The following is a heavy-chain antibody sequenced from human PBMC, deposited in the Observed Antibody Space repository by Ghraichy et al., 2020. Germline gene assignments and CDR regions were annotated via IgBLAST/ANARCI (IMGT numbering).Heavy chain of an antibody. CDR2: IYTTGTT. CDR3: ARGPPPDLDF. V-gene: IGHV4-4*07. CDR1: GGSISNYY. D-gene: IGHD1-14*01. Sequence: SQTLSLTCTVSGGSISNYYWSWIRQPAGKGLEWIGRIYTTGTTEYSPSLRSRVTMSVDTSKNQFSLKLTSSTAADTAIYFCARGPPPDLDFWGPGILVTVSS. J-gene: IGHJ4*02.